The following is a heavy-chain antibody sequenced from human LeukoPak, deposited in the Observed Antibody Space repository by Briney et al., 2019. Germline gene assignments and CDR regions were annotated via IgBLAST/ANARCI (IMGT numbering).Heavy chain of an antibody. D-gene: IGHD5-24*01. CDR2: IFPGDSDT. CDR3: ARHAYLATITADFDY. J-gene: IGHJ4*02. V-gene: IGHV5-51*01. CDR1: GYSFTNYW. Sequence: GESLKISCKGSGYSFTNYWIGWVRQMPGKGREWMGIIFPGDSDTRYSPSFQGQVTMSADKSISTAYLQWSSLKASDTAMYYCARHAYLATITADFDYWGQGTLVTVSS.